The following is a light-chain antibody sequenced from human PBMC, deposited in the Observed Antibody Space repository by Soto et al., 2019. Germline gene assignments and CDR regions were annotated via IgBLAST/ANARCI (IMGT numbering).Light chain of an antibody. J-gene: IGLJ2*01. V-gene: IGLV1-44*01. CDR1: TSNNGTNT. Sequence: QSVLTQSPSASGTPGQRVSISCSGSTSNNGTNTVSWYQHVPGTAPKLLISSNDQRPSAVPGRFSGSKSGTSASLAISGLLSEDEADYYCATWDDSLNVVFGGGTKVTVL. CDR3: ATWDDSLNVV. CDR2: SND.